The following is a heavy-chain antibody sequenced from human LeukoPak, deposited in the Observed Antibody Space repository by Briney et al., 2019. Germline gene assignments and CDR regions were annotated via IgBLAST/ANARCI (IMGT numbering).Heavy chain of an antibody. CDR3: ARHPSIVAPDYYYYGMDV. CDR2: IYYSGST. D-gene: IGHD6-6*01. CDR1: GGSISSSSYY. J-gene: IGHJ6*02. V-gene: IGHV4-39*01. Sequence: SETLSLTCTVSGGSISSSSYYWGWIRQPPGKGLEWIGSIYYSGSTYYNPSLKSRVTISVDTSKNQFSLKLSSVTAADTAVYYCARHPSIVAPDYYYYGMDVWGQGTTVTVSS.